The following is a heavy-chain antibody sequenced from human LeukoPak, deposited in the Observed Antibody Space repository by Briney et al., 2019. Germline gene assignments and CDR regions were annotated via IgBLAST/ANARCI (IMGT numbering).Heavy chain of an antibody. D-gene: IGHD3-22*01. J-gene: IGHJ4*02. CDR1: AFTFSDFA. Sequence: GGSLRLSCAASAFTFSDFAMSWVRLPPGKGLKWVSGLSGSGGSTFYTDSVKGRFTISRDNSNNTLYLQMDGLSAEDTAIYYCAKHEVSYYDSSGYYPFDYWGPGTVVTVSS. V-gene: IGHV3-23*01. CDR3: AKHEVSYYDSSGYYPFDY. CDR2: LSGSGGST.